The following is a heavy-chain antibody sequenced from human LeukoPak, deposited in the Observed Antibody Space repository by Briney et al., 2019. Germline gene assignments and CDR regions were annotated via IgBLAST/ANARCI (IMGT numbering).Heavy chain of an antibody. Sequence: PGGSLRLSCAASGFTFSSYAMHWVRQAPGKGLEWVAVISYDGSNKYYADSVKGRFTISRDNSKNTLYLQMNSLRAEDTAVYYCARAQLPPSYYDSSVGRDWFDPWGQGTLVTVSS. CDR2: ISYDGSNK. CDR1: GFTFSSYA. D-gene: IGHD3-22*01. J-gene: IGHJ5*02. CDR3: ARAQLPPSYYDSSVGRDWFDP. V-gene: IGHV3-30*04.